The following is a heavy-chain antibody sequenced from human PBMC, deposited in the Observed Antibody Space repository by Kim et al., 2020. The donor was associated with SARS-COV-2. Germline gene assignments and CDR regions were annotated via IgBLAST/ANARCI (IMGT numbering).Heavy chain of an antibody. V-gene: IGHV3-11*06. CDR3: ASEERGYSYGYSYWYFDL. D-gene: IGHD5-18*01. J-gene: IGHJ2*01. Sequence: KGRFTIPRDNAKNSLYLQMNSLRAEDTAVYYCASEERGYSYGYSYWYFDLWGRGTLVTVSS.